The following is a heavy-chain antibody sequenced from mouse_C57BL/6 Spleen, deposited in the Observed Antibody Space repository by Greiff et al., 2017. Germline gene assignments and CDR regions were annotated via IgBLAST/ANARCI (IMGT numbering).Heavy chain of an antibody. CDR2: IDPSDSET. CDR3: ARDYGSSYGDAMDY. CDR1: GYTFTSYW. V-gene: IGHV1-52*01. D-gene: IGHD1-1*01. Sequence: QVQLQQSGAELVRPGSSVKLSCKASGYTFTSYWMHWVKQRPIQGLEWIGNIDPSDSETHYNQKFKDKATLTVDKSSSTAYMQLSSLTSEDSAVYYCARDYGSSYGDAMDYWGQGTSVTVSS. J-gene: IGHJ4*01.